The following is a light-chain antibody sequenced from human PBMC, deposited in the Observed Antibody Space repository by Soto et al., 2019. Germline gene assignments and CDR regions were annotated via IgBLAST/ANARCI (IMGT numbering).Light chain of an antibody. CDR3: QQYYSTPPSFFT. CDR2: WAS. CDR1: QSVLYSSNNKNY. V-gene: IGKV4-1*01. J-gene: IGKJ3*01. Sequence: DIVMTQSPDSLAVSLGERATINCKSSQSVLYSSNNKNYLAWYQQKPGQPPKLLIYWASTRESGVPDRFSGSGSGTDFTLTITSPQAEDVAVYYCQQYYSTPPSFFTFGPGTRVDIK.